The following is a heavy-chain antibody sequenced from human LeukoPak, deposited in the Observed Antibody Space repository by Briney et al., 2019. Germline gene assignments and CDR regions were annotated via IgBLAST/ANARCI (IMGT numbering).Heavy chain of an antibody. D-gene: IGHD2-15*01. CDR1: GFTFTSYW. CDR3: ARAPIYCSGGSCYPNYFDD. Sequence: GGSLRLSCAASGFTFTSYWMGWVRQAPGKGLEWVSFITSGSSYIYYADSLRGRFTISRDNAKNSLYLQMNSLRAEDTAMYYCARAPIYCSGGSCYPNYFDDWGQGTLVTVSS. J-gene: IGHJ4*02. V-gene: IGHV3-21*01. CDR2: ITSGSSYI.